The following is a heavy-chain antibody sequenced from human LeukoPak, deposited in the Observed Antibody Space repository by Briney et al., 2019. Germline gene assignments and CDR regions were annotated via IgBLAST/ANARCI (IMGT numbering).Heavy chain of an antibody. CDR1: GFTFSSYA. CDR3: ARDGDDTSGYFSPFDY. V-gene: IGHV3-64*01. Sequence: PGGSLRLSCAASGFTFSSYAMHWVRQAPGKGLEYVSAISSNGGSTYYANSVKGRFIISRDNSKNTLYLQMNSLRAEDTAVYYCARDGDDTSGYFSPFDYWGQGTLVTVSS. J-gene: IGHJ4*02. CDR2: ISSNGGST. D-gene: IGHD3-22*01.